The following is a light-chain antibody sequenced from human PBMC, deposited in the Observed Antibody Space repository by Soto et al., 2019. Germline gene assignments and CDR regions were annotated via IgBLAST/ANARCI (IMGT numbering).Light chain of an antibody. Sequence: QSVLTQPASVSGSPGQSITISCTGTSSDIGTYNYVSWYQPHSGKAPKLMIYEVTNRPSGVSNRFSGSKSGNAASLTISGLQAEDEADYYCSSYTRSDTWVFGGGTKVTVL. CDR2: EVT. CDR3: SSYTRSDTWV. V-gene: IGLV2-14*01. J-gene: IGLJ3*02. CDR1: SSDIGTYNY.